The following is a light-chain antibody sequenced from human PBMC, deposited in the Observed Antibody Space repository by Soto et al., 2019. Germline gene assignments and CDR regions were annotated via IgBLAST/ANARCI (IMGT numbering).Light chain of an antibody. Sequence: PGERATLSCRASQRVSSYLAWYQQKPGQTPRLLIYDASNRATGIPARFSGSGSGTDFTLTISSLEPEDFAVYYCQQRTSWPITFGQGTRLEIK. CDR2: DAS. CDR1: QRVSSY. J-gene: IGKJ5*01. CDR3: QQRTSWPIT. V-gene: IGKV3-11*01.